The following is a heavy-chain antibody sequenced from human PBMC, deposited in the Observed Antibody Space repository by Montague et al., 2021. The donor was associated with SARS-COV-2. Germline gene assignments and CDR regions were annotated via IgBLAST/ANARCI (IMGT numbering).Heavy chain of an antibody. V-gene: IGHV4-34*01. CDR1: GGSFSDYY. CDR2: INHSGST. Sequence: SETLSLTCAVYGGSFSDYYWSWIRQPPGKGLEWIGEINHSGSTNYNPSLKSRVTISVDTSKNQFSLKLSSVTAADTAVYYCARGRTVTTFYYYYYGMDVWGQGTTVTVSS. J-gene: IGHJ6*02. CDR3: ARGRTVTTFYYYYYGMDV. D-gene: IGHD4-17*01.